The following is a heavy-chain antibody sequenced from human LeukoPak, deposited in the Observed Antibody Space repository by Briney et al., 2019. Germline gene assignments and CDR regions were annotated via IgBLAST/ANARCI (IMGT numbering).Heavy chain of an antibody. V-gene: IGHV3-7*01. CDR3: ARDKEGGSNDH. J-gene: IGHJ4*02. Sequence: GGSLRLSCAASGFTFSSYEMNWVRQAPGKGLEWVANIKEDGREKKYVDSLKDRFTISRDNTKNSVYLQMSGLRVDDTAIYYCARDKEGGSNDHWGQGTLVTVSS. CDR1: GFTFSSYE. D-gene: IGHD2-15*01. CDR2: IKEDGREK.